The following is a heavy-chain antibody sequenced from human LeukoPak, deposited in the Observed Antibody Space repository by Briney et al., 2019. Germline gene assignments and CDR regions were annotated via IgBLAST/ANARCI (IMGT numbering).Heavy chain of an antibody. D-gene: IGHD3-22*01. CDR2: MNSNGGNT. Sequence: ASVRVSCKASGYTFTTYDINWVRQATGQGLEWMGWMNSNGGNTGYLQKFQGRVTFTRNTSISTAYMELSSLTSEDTAVYYCARGYTFYYETETFDIWGQGTLVTVSS. J-gene: IGHJ3*02. V-gene: IGHV1-8*03. CDR3: ARGYTFYYETETFDI. CDR1: GYTFTTYD.